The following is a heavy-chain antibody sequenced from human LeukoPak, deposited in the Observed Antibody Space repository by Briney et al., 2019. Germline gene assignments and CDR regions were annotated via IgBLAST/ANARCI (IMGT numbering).Heavy chain of an antibody. V-gene: IGHV3-30-3*01. D-gene: IGHD4-11*01. J-gene: IGHJ3*02. CDR3: ARVVLPMTTVTSEVAFDI. Sequence: PGGSLRLSCAASGFTFSSYAMHWVRQAPGKGLEWVAVISYDGSNKYYADSVKGRFTISRDNSKNTLYLQMNSLRAEDTAVYYCARVVLPMTTVTSEVAFDIWGQGTMVTVSS. CDR1: GFTFSSYA. CDR2: ISYDGSNK.